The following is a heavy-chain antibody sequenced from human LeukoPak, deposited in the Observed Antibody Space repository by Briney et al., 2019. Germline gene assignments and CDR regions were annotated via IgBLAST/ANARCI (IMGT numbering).Heavy chain of an antibody. D-gene: IGHD5-12*01. CDR3: AKSDIVATYYFDY. V-gene: IGHV3-23*01. J-gene: IGHJ4*02. CDR1: GFTFDDYA. Sequence: SLRLSCAASGFTFDDYAMHWVRQAPGKGLEWVSGISGSGGSTYYADSVKGRFTISRDNSKNTLYLQMNSLRAEDTAAYYCAKSDIVATYYFDYWGQGTLVTVSS. CDR2: ISGSGGST.